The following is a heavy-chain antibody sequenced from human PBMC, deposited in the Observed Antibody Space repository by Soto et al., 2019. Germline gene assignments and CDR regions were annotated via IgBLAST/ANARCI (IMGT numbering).Heavy chain of an antibody. CDR3: ANAYYDFWSGYYPLDY. J-gene: IGHJ4*02. Sequence: QVQLVESGGGVVQPGRSLRLSCAASGFTFSSYGMHWVRQAPGKGLEWVAVISYDGSNKYYADSVKGRFTISRDNSKNTLYLQMNSLRAEDTAVYYCANAYYDFWSGYYPLDYWGQGTLVTVSS. V-gene: IGHV3-30*18. D-gene: IGHD3-3*01. CDR2: ISYDGSNK. CDR1: GFTFSSYG.